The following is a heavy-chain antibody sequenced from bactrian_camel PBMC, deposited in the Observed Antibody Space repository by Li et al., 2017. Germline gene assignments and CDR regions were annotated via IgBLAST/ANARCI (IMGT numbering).Heavy chain of an antibody. Sequence: HVQLVESGGGSVQAGGSLRVSCAVLGYNGDDLCMGWFRQAPGKEREEVAAIDDDGSTTYADSVKGRFTISKDNAGNSLFLQMSNLKPEDTAMYYCAADPPGGTYCTGGVWQNRFGTWGQGTQVTVS. CDR2: IDDDGST. J-gene: IGHJ6*01. CDR1: GYNGDDLC. D-gene: IGHD5*01. CDR3: AADPPGGTYCTGGVWQNRFGT. V-gene: IGHV3S53*01.